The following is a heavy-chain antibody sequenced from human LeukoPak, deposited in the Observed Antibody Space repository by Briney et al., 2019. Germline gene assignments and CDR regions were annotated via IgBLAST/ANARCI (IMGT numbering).Heavy chain of an antibody. CDR3: ARDDPNYGSGSYYTFDY. CDR2: IIPIFNSP. Sequence: ASAKASCKASGGTFSTLTINWVRKAHRQGLKWKGRIIPIFNSPAYAQKCQGRVTSTADESTSTAYMELSSLRSEDTAVYYCARDDPNYGSGSYYTFDYWGQGTLVTVSS. J-gene: IGHJ4*02. D-gene: IGHD3-10*01. CDR1: GGTFSTLT. V-gene: IGHV1-69*13.